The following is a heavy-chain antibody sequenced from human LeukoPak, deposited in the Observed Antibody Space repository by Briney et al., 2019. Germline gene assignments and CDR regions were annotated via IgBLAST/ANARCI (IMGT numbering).Heavy chain of an antibody. J-gene: IGHJ3*02. Sequence: PGGSLRLSCAASGFTFSNYAMSWVRQAPGKGLEWVAGISGTGGSTHYADSVKGRFTISRDNSKNTLYLQMNSLRAEDTAVYYCAKGGFWSGPNDAFDIWGQGTMVTVSS. D-gene: IGHD3-3*01. CDR2: ISGTGGST. CDR1: GFTFSNYA. CDR3: AKGGFWSGPNDAFDI. V-gene: IGHV3-23*01.